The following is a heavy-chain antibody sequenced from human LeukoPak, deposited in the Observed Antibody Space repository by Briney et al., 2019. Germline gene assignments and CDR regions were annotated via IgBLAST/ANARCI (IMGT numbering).Heavy chain of an antibody. Sequence: GGSLRLSCAASGFTFSSYWMSWVRQAPGKGLEWVANIKQDGSEKYYVDSVKGRFTISRDNAKNSLYLQMNSLRAEDTAVYYCAREPVYQLLLYYYYYYMDVWGKGTTVTVSS. J-gene: IGHJ6*03. V-gene: IGHV3-7*01. CDR2: IKQDGSEK. CDR1: GFTFSSYW. D-gene: IGHD2-2*01. CDR3: AREPVYQLLLYYYYYYMDV.